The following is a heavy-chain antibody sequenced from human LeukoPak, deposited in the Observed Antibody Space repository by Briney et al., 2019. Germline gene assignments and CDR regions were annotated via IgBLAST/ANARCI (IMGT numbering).Heavy chain of an antibody. J-gene: IGHJ3*02. D-gene: IGHD4-17*01. CDR2: INPNSGDT. CDR3: ATGGSGDYLAVDI. V-gene: IGHV1-2*02. CDR1: GYTFTDYY. Sequence: ASVKVSCKASGYTFTDYYIHWVRQAPGQGLEWMGWINPNSGDTKYAQTFQGGVTMTRDTSISTAYMELSRMRSVDTAVYYCATGGSGDYLAVDIWGQGTVVTVSS.